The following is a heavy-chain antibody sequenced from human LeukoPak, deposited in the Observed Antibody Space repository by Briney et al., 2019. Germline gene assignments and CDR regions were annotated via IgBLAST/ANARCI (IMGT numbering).Heavy chain of an antibody. D-gene: IGHD3-22*01. CDR3: AGDQGPYYDSSGYNY. CDR1: GFTFSSYE. J-gene: IGHJ4*02. V-gene: IGHV3-48*03. Sequence: PGGSLRLSCAASGFTFSSYEMNWVRQAPGKGLEWVSYISSSGSTIYYADSVKGRFTISRDNAKNSLYLQMNSLRAEDTAVYYCAGDQGPYYDSSGYNYWGQGTLVTVSS. CDR2: ISSSGSTI.